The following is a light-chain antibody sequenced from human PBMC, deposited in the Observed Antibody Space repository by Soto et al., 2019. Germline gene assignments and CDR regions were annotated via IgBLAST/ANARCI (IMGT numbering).Light chain of an antibody. CDR1: QSINAW. CDR3: HQYHNFPRT. J-gene: IGKJ1*01. CDR2: KAS. Sequence: DIQMTQSPSTLSGSVGDRVTITCRASQSINAWLARYQQKPGQAPNLLIYKASTLESGVPSRFSGSGSGTEFTLTVSSLQPDDFATYYCHQYHNFPRTFGQGTKVDIK. V-gene: IGKV1-5*03.